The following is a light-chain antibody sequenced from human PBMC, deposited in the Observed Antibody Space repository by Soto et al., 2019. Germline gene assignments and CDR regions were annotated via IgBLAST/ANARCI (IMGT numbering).Light chain of an antibody. CDR3: QQYNNWPPGT. CDR1: KSVSSY. CDR2: GAS. J-gene: IGKJ1*01. V-gene: IGKV3-15*01. Sequence: EIVMTQSPATLSVSPGERATLSCRASKSVSSYLDWYQQKPGQAPRLLTYGASTRATGVRARFSGRGSGTAYTLTISSLQSEDFAVYYCQQYNNWPPGTFGHGTKVDIK.